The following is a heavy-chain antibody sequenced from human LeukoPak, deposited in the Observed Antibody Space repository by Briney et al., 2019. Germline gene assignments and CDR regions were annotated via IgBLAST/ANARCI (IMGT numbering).Heavy chain of an antibody. V-gene: IGHV4-39*01. Sequence: TLSLTFAVSGDSISSHLYYWGWVRQPPGKGLEWIASIYNSVSTFYNPSLKSRFTISVDTSKNQFSLRLTSVTVADTAVYYCARNSSGGWFDLWGRGTLVTVSS. D-gene: IGHD2-15*01. J-gene: IGHJ5*02. CDR3: ARNSSGGWFDL. CDR2: IYNSVST. CDR1: GDSISSHLYY.